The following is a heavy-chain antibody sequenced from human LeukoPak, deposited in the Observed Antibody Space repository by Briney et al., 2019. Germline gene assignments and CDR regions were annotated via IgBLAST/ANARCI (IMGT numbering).Heavy chain of an antibody. CDR3: WFQPVPLGYCSSTSCYPDY. Sequence: GGSLRLSCAASGFTFSSYEMNWVRQAPGKGLEWVSYISSSGSTIYYADSVKGRFTISRDNAKNSLYLQMNSLRAEDTAVYYCWFQPVPLGYCSSTSCYPDYWGQGTLVTVSS. D-gene: IGHD2-2*01. CDR2: ISSSGSTI. CDR1: GFTFSSYE. V-gene: IGHV3-48*03. J-gene: IGHJ4*02.